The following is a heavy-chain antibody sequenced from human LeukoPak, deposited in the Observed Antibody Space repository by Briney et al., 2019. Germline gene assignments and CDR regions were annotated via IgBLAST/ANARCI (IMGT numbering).Heavy chain of an antibody. J-gene: IGHJ4*02. D-gene: IGHD1-26*01. CDR1: GFTFSSYE. CDR2: ISSSGSTI. CDR3: ARMGEPPGFDY. Sequence: GGSLRLSCAASGFTFSSYEMNWVRQAPGKGLEWVSYISSSGSTIYYADSVKGRFTISRDNAKNSLYLQMNSLRAEDTAVYYCARMGEPPGFDYWGQGTLVTVSS. V-gene: IGHV3-48*03.